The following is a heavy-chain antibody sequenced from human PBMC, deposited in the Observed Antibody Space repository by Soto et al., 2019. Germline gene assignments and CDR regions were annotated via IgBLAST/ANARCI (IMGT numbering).Heavy chain of an antibody. V-gene: IGHV3-74*01. Sequence: EVHLVESGGGSVQPGGSLKLSCAGSGFAFSSYWIHWVRQGPGKGLVWVSRINGDGSTTSYADSVRGRFTISRDNAKDTLYLQMNSLRAEDTVLYYCARVGQGRYYFDYWGQGTLVTVSS. J-gene: IGHJ4*02. D-gene: IGHD3-10*01. CDR2: INGDGSTT. CDR3: ARVGQGRYYFDY. CDR1: GFAFSSYW.